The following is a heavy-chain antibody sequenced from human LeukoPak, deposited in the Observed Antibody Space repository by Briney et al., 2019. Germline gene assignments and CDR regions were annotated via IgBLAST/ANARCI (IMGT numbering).Heavy chain of an antibody. D-gene: IGHD6-13*01. CDR2: ISGSGGST. V-gene: IGHV3-23*01. CDR3: TRPGYSSSWYGPRGYYYGMDV. J-gene: IGHJ6*02. Sequence: PGGSLRLSCAASGFTFSSYAMSWVRQAPGKGLEWVSAISGSGGSTYYADSVKGRFTISRDNSKNTAYLQMNSLKTEDTAVYYCTRPGYSSSWYGPRGYYYGMDVWGQGTTVTVSS. CDR1: GFTFSSYA.